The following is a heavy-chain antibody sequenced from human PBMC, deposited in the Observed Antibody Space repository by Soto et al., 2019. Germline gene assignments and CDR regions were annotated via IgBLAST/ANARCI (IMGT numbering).Heavy chain of an antibody. CDR2: IYYSGST. Sequence: SETLSLTCTVSGDSISNYYWTWIRQPPGKGLEWIGYIYYSGSTHYNSSLKSRVTMSVDTSKNQFSLNLSSVTAADTAVYYCARHGHYGAGSGGYFDSWGQGTLVTVSS. J-gene: IGHJ4*02. CDR1: GDSISNYY. V-gene: IGHV4-59*08. D-gene: IGHD3-10*01. CDR3: ARHGHYGAGSGGYFDS.